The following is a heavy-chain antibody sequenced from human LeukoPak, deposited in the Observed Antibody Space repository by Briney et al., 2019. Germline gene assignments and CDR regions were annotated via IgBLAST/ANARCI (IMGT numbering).Heavy chain of an antibody. J-gene: IGHJ4*02. CDR3: ARLVYGGNSGGDS. D-gene: IGHD4-23*01. V-gene: IGHV5-51*01. CDR2: IYPGDSDT. Sequence: GKSLKISCKGSGYSFTSYWIGWVRQMPGKGLEWMGIIYPGDSDTRYSPSFQGQVTISADRSINTAYLQWSSLKASDTAMYYCARLVYGGNSGGDSWGQGTLVTVSS. CDR1: GYSFTSYW.